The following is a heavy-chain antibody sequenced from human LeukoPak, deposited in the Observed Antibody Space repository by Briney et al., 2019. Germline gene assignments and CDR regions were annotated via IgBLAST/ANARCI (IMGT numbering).Heavy chain of an antibody. CDR1: GFTFSGSA. Sequence: GGSLRLSCAASGFTFSGSAMHWVRQASGKGLEWVGRIRSKANSYATAYAASVKGRFTISRDDSKNTAYLQMNSLKTEDTAVYYCAKGAYSSGYSNDYWGQGTLVTVSS. V-gene: IGHV3-73*01. CDR3: AKGAYSSGYSNDY. D-gene: IGHD3-22*01. J-gene: IGHJ4*02. CDR2: IRSKANSYAT.